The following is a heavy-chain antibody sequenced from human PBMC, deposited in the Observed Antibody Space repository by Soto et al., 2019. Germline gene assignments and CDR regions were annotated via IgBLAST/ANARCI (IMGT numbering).Heavy chain of an antibody. CDR3: ARGRTVRNYADDSSDYFYFFDY. J-gene: IGHJ4*02. CDR1: GDSISTFY. D-gene: IGHD3-22*01. Sequence: SSETLSLTCTVSGDSISTFYWGWMRQSPGKELEWIGYAYYTGSTNYNPSLKSRVTISVDRSKNQFSLKLTSANAADTAVYYCARGRTVRNYADDSSDYFYFFDYWGQGTQVTVSS. V-gene: IGHV4-59*01. CDR2: AYYTGST.